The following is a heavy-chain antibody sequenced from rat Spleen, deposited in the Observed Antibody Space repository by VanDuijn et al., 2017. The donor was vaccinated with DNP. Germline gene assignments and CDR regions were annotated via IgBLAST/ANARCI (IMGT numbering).Heavy chain of an antibody. D-gene: IGHD1-11*01. CDR1: GFPFSDYD. V-gene: IGHV5S13*01. CDR3: TKRWYGSFDY. CDR2: LSSTGVVT. J-gene: IGHJ2*01. Sequence: EVQLVESGGGLVQPGGSLKLSCAASGFPFSDYDMAWVRQAPMKGLEWVAALSSTGVVTYYRNSVRGRFTVSRDNRKNILYLQMDSLRSEDTATYYCTKRWYGSFDYWGQGVMVTVSP.